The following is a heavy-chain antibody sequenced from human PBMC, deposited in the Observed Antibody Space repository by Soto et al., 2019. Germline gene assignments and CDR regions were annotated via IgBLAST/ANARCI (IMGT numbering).Heavy chain of an antibody. CDR3: ARVIPGAEAWFGP. CDR1: GNTFTNFG. V-gene: IGHV1-18*01. Sequence: QGQLVQSGAEVKNPGASVKVSCTASGNTFTNFGVTWVRQAPGQGPERMGWISAYTDDPNYAQKFQGRVTMTIDTYTSTAYLDLRSLKSDDSAVYYCARVIPGAEAWFGPWCQGTLVTVSS. J-gene: IGHJ5*02. CDR2: ISAYTDDP. D-gene: IGHD2-2*01.